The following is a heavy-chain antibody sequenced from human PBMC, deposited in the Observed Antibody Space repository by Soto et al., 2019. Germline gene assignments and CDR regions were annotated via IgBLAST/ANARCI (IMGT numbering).Heavy chain of an antibody. CDR2: ISYDGSNK. J-gene: IGHJ4*02. V-gene: IGHV3-30*18. D-gene: IGHD4-17*01. CDR3: AKDQTVDYGDDLGV. Sequence: GGSLRLSCAASGFTFSSYGMHWVRQAPGKGLEWVAVISYDGSNKYYADSVKGRFTISRDNSKNTLYLQMNSLRAEDTAVYYCAKDQTVDYGDDLGVWGQGTLVTVSS. CDR1: GFTFSSYG.